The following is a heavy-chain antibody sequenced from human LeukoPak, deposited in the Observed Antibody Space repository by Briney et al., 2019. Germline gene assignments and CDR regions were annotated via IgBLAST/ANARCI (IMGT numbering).Heavy chain of an antibody. CDR2: INHSGST. CDR1: GGYFSGYY. V-gene: IGHV4-34*01. Sequence: TSETLSLTCAVYGGYFSGYYWSWIRQPPGKGLEWIGEINHSGSTNYNPSLKSRVTISVDTSKNQFSLKLSSVTAADTAVYYCARGYAQMDGSSWYRRTPYYFDYWGQGTLVTVSS. J-gene: IGHJ4*02. CDR3: ARGYAQMDGSSWYRRTPYYFDY. D-gene: IGHD6-13*01.